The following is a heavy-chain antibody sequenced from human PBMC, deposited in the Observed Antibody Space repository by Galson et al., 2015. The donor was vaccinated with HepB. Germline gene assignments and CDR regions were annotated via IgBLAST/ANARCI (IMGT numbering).Heavy chain of an antibody. CDR3: AKVISASYYY. D-gene: IGHD1-26*01. CDR2: ISGSGGST. V-gene: IGHV3-23*01. Sequence: SLRLSCAASGFTFSTFAMSWVRQAPGKGLEWVSTISGSGGSTYHADSVKGRFTISRDNSKNTLFLQMSSLRAEDTAVYYCAKVISASYYYWGQGTLVTVSS. CDR1: GFTFSTFA. J-gene: IGHJ4*02.